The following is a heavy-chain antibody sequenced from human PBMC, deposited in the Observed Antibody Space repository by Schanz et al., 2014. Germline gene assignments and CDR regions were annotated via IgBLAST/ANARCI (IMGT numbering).Heavy chain of an antibody. CDR3: ARGGSVATIAPYTWFDP. CDR1: GFTFSDHY. V-gene: IGHV4-4*08. D-gene: IGHD5-12*01. CDR2: IYSRGSS. J-gene: IGHJ5*01. Sequence: VQLVESGGGLVQPGGSLRLSCAASGFTFSDHYMDWVRQAPGKGLEWIGRIYSRGSSTYNPSLKSRVTISIDTSNTQFSLKLNSVTAADTAVYYCARGGSVATIAPYTWFDPWGQGTLVTVSS.